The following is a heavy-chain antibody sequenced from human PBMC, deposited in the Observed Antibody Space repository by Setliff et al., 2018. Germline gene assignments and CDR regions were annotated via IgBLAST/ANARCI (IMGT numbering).Heavy chain of an antibody. Sequence: PSETLSLTCTVSGGSISSGSNYWSWVRQPAGRGLEWIGHIDPSGSTNYNPSLKSRVTISLDTSKNQFSLKLSSVTAADTAVYYCARGSYYDSSGYSPDFFDYWGQGTLVTVSS. CDR2: IDPSGST. D-gene: IGHD3-22*01. CDR1: GGSISSGSNY. J-gene: IGHJ4*02. V-gene: IGHV4-61*09. CDR3: ARGSYYDSSGYSPDFFDY.